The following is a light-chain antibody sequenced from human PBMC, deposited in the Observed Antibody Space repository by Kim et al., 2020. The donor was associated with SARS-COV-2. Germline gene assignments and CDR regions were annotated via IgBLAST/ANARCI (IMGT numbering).Light chain of an antibody. V-gene: IGKV3-15*01. CDR1: QSVGSN. J-gene: IGKJ4*01. CDR2: DAS. Sequence: SVSPGESATLSCRASQSVGSNLAWYQQKPGQAPRLLIYDASTRATGIPARFSGSGSGTEFTLAISSLQAEDFAVYYCQQYYSWPLTFGGGTKLEIK. CDR3: QQYYSWPLT.